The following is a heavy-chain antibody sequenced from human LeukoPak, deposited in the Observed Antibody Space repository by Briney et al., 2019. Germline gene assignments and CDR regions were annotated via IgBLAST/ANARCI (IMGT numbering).Heavy chain of an antibody. CDR1: RFTFRNHG. CDR2: IRYDGSNT. V-gene: IGHV3-33*01. J-gene: IGHJ4*02. D-gene: IGHD6-6*01. CDR3: ARDRDARYLDY. Sequence: GGSLRLSCAASRFTFRNHGMHWVRQAPGKGLEWVAVIRYDGSNTYYADSVKGRFTISRDNSKNTLYLQMNSLRAEGTAVYYCARDRDARYLDYWGEGTLVTVSS.